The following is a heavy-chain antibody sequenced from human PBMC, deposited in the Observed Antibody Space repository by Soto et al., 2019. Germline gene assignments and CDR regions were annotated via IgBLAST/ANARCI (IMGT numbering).Heavy chain of an antibody. D-gene: IGHD6-6*01. V-gene: IGHV1-46*01. CDR3: ARESINEGWFDP. J-gene: IGHJ5*02. CDR1: GYTFTSYY. CDR2: INPSGGST. Sequence: QVQLVQSGAEVKKPGASVKDSCKASGYTFTSYYMHWVRQAPGQGLEWMGIINPSGGSTSYAQKFQGRVTMTRDTSTSTVYMELSSLRSEDTAVYYCARESINEGWFDPWGQGTLVTVSS.